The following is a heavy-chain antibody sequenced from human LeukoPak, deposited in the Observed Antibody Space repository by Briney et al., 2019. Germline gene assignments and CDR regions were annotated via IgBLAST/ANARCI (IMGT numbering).Heavy chain of an antibody. CDR2: ISYDGSNK. CDR1: GFTFSSYW. Sequence: GGSLRLSCAASGFTFSSYWMSWVRQAPGKGLEWVAVISYDGSNKYYADSVKGRFTISRDNSKNTLYLQMNSLRAEDTAVYYCAKSRIRNSGAFDIWGQGTMVTVSS. D-gene: IGHD6-19*01. V-gene: IGHV3-30*18. CDR3: AKSRIRNSGAFDI. J-gene: IGHJ3*02.